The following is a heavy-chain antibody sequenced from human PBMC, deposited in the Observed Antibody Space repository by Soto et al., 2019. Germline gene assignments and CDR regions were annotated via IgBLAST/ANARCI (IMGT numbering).Heavy chain of an antibody. CDR2: IYHSGST. CDR1: GGSISSGGYS. Sequence: QLQLQESGSGLVKPSQTLSLTCAVSGGSISSGGYSWSWIRQPPGKGLEWIGYIYHSGSTYYNPSLKSRVXXSXAXCKNQFSLKLSSVTAADTAVYYCARGESGAGRAFDIWGQGTMVPVSS. D-gene: IGHD1-26*01. J-gene: IGHJ3*02. V-gene: IGHV4-30-2*01. CDR3: ARGESGAGRAFDI.